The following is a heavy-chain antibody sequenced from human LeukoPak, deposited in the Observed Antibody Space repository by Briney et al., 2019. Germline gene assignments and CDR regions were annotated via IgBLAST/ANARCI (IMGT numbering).Heavy chain of an antibody. J-gene: IGHJ6*02. CDR2: INPNSGGT. CDR3: ASPEDRCSGGSCYQPLYYYGMDV. D-gene: IGHD2-15*01. V-gene: IGHV1-2*02. CDR1: GYTFTGYY. Sequence: GASVKVSCKASGYTFTGYYMHWVRQAPGQGLEWMGWINPNSGGTDYAQKFQGRVTMTRDTSISTAYMELSRLRSDDTAVYYCASPEDRCSGGSCYQPLYYYGMDVWGQGTTVTVSS.